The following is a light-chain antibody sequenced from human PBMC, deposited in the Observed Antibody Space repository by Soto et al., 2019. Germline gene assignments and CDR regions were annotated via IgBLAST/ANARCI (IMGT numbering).Light chain of an antibody. CDR1: EDIRND. J-gene: IGKJ1*01. CDR3: LQHRSHPYT. V-gene: IGKV1-17*01. Sequence: IQMTQSPSSLSASVGDRVTITCRASEDIRNDLGWYQQKPGKAPKRLIYAASSLHSGVPPRFSGCGSGSEFTLTIMSFQAEDFATYYCLQHRSHPYTFGQGTKVDIK. CDR2: AAS.